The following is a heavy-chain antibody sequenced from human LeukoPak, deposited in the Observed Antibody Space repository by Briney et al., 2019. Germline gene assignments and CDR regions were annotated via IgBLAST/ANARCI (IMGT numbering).Heavy chain of an antibody. D-gene: IGHD1-7*01. Sequence: ASVKVCCEASGYTCTPYYIHWVRQAPGQGLEWMGWIFPKNGGTSYAQKFQGRVTMTRDTSTGIVNMEMSRLRPDDTAVYYCVRENWYYDYWGQGTLVTVSS. V-gene: IGHV1-2*02. CDR2: IFPKNGGT. J-gene: IGHJ4*02. CDR3: VRENWYYDY. CDR1: GYTCTPYY.